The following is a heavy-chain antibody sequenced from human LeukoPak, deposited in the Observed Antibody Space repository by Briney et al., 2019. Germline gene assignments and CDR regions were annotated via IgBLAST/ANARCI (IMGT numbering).Heavy chain of an antibody. J-gene: IGHJ3*02. V-gene: IGHV4-61*02. CDR1: GASISGGSYY. CDR3: ARSPGGSGTRAFDI. CDR2: IYTTGST. Sequence: SETLSLTCTVSGASISGGSYYWSWIRQPAGKGLGWIGRIYTTGSTNYNPSLKSRVTISVDTSKNQFSLELNSVTAADTAVYYCARSPGGSGTRAFDIWGQGTMVTVSS. D-gene: IGHD3-10*01.